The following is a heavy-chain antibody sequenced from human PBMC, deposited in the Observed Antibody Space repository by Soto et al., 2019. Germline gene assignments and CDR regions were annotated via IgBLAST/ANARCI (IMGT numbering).Heavy chain of an antibody. V-gene: IGHV4-34*01. CDR3: AWDGGGDSSGYYYGFDY. D-gene: IGHD3-22*01. CDR2: INHSGST. Sequence: PSETLSLTCAVYGGSFSSYYWSWIRQPPGKGLEWIGEINHSGSTNYNPSLKSRVTISVDTSKNQFSLKLSSVTAADTAVYYCAWDGGGDSSGYYYGFDYWGQGTLVTVSS. CDR1: GGSFSSYY. J-gene: IGHJ4*02.